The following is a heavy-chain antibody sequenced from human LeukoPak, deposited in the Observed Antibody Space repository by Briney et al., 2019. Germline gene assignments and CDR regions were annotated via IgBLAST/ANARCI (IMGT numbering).Heavy chain of an antibody. CDR3: AKDAYTGECYSDY. V-gene: IGHV3-23*01. Sequence: GGSLRLSCAASGFTFSAYAMSWIRQAPEKGLEWVSGISGSGARTYYAHSVKGPFTISRDKSKNTPYLQVSSLRAEDTGVYYCAKDAYTGECYSDYWGQGSLVPVCS. J-gene: IGHJ4*02. CDR1: GFTFSAYA. D-gene: IGHD2-21*01. CDR2: ISGSGART.